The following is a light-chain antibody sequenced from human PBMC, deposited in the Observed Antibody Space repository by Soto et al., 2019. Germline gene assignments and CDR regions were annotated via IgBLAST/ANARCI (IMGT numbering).Light chain of an antibody. CDR3: QQRSNWPPIT. V-gene: IGKV3D-20*02. CDR2: GAS. J-gene: IGKJ5*01. CDR1: QSVGQS. Sequence: EVVLTQSPGALSLSPGERATLSFRASQSVGQSLAWYQQRPGQAPRLLISGASTRATGIPDRISGSGSGTDFTLTISRLEPEDFAVYYCQQRSNWPPITFGQGTRLEIK.